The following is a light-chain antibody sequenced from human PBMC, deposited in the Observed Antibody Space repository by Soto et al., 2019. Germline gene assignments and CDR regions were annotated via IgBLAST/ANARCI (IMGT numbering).Light chain of an antibody. CDR3: SSYTNSSPVFV. CDR1: SSDVGGYDS. Sequence: QSVLTQPASVSGSPGQSITISCSGTSSDVGGYDSVSWYQQHPGKAPKLMIYDVNNRPSVVSNRFSGSKSGSTASLTISGLQAEDEADYYCSSYTNSSPVFVFGTGTKLTVL. V-gene: IGLV2-14*03. CDR2: DVN. J-gene: IGLJ1*01.